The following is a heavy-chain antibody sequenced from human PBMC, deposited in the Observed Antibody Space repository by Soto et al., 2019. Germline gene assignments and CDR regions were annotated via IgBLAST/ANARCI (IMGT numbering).Heavy chain of an antibody. CDR3: ARGYYDSNGQSNTFDI. J-gene: IGHJ3*02. CDR1: GASISSSY. Sequence: LSVTCTVSGASISSSYWSWIRQSPGKGLEWIGYVYYSGSTKYNPSLKSRVTISVDTSKNQFSLKLSSVTAADTAVYYCARGYYDSNGQSNTFDIWGQGTMVTVSS. V-gene: IGHV4-59*01. D-gene: IGHD3-22*01. CDR2: VYYSGST.